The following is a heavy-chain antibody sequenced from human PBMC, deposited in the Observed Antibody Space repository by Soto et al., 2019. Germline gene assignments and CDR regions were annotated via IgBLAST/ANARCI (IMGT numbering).Heavy chain of an antibody. V-gene: IGHV3-21*01. Sequence: PGGSLRLSCAASGFTFSSYSMNWVRQAPGKGLEWVSSISSSSSYIYYADSVKGRFTISRDNAKNSLYLQMNSLRADDTAVYYCARDRSIRGSSWYGWDYWGQGTLVTISS. CDR2: ISSSSSYI. D-gene: IGHD6-13*01. CDR3: ARDRSIRGSSWYGWDY. J-gene: IGHJ4*02. CDR1: GFTFSSYS.